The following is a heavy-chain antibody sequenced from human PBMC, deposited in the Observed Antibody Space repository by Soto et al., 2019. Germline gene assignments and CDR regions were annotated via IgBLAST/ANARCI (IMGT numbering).Heavy chain of an antibody. D-gene: IGHD6-13*01. CDR2: INHSGST. V-gene: IGHV4-34*01. CDR1: GGSFSGYY. CDR3: ARGVRPTAAARYNWFDP. J-gene: IGHJ5*02. Sequence: SETLSLTCAVYGGSFSGYYWSWIRQPPGKGLEWIGEINHSGSTNYNPSLKSRVTISVDTSKNQFSLKLSSVTAADTAVYYWARGVRPTAAARYNWFDPWGQGTLVTVSS.